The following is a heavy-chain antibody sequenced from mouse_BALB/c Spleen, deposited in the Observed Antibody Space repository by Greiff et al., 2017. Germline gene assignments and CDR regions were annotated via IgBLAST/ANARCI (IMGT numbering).Heavy chain of an antibody. V-gene: IGHV5-9-4*01. CDR2: ISSGGSYT. Sequence: EVQLVESGGGLVKPGGSLKLSCAASGFTFSSYAMSWVRQSPEKRLEWVAEISSGGSYTYYPDTVTGRFTISRDNAKNTLYLEMSSLRSEDTAMYYCARGDGNYLAWFAYWGQGTLVTVSA. CDR3: ARGDGNYLAWFAY. CDR1: GFTFSSYA. J-gene: IGHJ3*01. D-gene: IGHD2-1*01.